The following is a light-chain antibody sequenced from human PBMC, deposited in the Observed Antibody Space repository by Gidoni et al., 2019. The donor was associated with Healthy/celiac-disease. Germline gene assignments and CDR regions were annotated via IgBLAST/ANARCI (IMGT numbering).Light chain of an antibody. J-gene: IGKJ2*01. CDR2: DAS. CDR3: QQRSNWPPMYT. V-gene: IGKV3-11*01. Sequence: TVLTQSLATLSLSPGERATLSCRASQSVSSYLAWSQQKPGQAPRLLIYDASNRATGIPARFSGSGSGTDFTLTISSLEPEDFAVYYCQQRSNWPPMYTFGQGTKLEIK. CDR1: QSVSSY.